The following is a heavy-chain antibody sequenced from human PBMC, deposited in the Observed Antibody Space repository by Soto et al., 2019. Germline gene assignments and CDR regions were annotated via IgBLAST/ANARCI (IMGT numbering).Heavy chain of an antibody. CDR1: GYTFTSYG. D-gene: IGHD2-2*01. CDR2: ISPYNGNT. V-gene: IGHV1-18*01. CDR3: ARDCSTVSCPVDY. J-gene: IGHJ4*02. Sequence: QVQLVQSGAEVKKPGPSVKVSCKTSGYTFTSYGITWVRQAPGQGLERMGWISPYNGNTDYAQKLQGRVTLTTDTSTTTGYMEHSSLRCDDPALYYCARDCSTVSCPVDYSGQGTVVTVS.